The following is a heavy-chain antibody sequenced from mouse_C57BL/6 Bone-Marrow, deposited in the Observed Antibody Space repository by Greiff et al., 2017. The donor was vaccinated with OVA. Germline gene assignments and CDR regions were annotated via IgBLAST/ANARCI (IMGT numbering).Heavy chain of an antibody. CDR2: IYPRSGNT. Sequence: QVQLQQPGAELVRPGTSVKLSCKASGYTFTSYWMHWVKQRTGQGLEWIGEIYPRSGNTYYNEKFKGKATLTADKSSSTAYMELRRLTSEDSAVYFCARSEDYYAMDYWGQGTSVTVSS. CDR3: ARSEDYYAMDY. V-gene: IGHV1-81*01. CDR1: GYTFTSYW. J-gene: IGHJ4*01.